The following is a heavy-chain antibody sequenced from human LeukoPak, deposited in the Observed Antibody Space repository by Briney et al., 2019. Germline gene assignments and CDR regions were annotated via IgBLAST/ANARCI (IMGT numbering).Heavy chain of an antibody. V-gene: IGHV3-7*03. Sequence: PGESLRLSCGASGFSFTTYWMGWVRQAPGKGLEWVANIKQDGTEKYYVDSVKGRFTISRDNAKNTLYLQMNSLRAEDTAVYYCAKDLKGHDYGDYWGVNWFDPWGQGTLVTVSS. CDR1: GFSFTTYW. D-gene: IGHD4-17*01. CDR2: IKQDGTEK. J-gene: IGHJ5*02. CDR3: AKDLKGHDYGDYWGVNWFDP.